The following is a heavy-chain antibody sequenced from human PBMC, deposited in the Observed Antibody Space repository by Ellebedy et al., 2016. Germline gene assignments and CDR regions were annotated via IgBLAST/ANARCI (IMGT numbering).Heavy chain of an antibody. V-gene: IGHV3-23*01. CDR2: ISGSGGST. J-gene: IGHJ1*01. CDR1: GFTFSGYG. Sequence: GESLKISXAASGFTFSGYGMSWVRQAPGKGLEWVSGISGSGGSTYYADSVKGRFTISRDNSKNTLYLQMNSLRAEDTAVYYCVTGVRGPDPQRWGQGTLVTVSS. CDR3: VTGVRGPDPQR. D-gene: IGHD3-10*01.